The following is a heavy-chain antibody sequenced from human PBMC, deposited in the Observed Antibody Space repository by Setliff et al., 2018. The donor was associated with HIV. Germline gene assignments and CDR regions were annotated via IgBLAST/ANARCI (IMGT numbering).Heavy chain of an antibody. CDR1: GGSISSSY. Sequence: SETLSLTCIVSGGSISSSYWSWIRQPPGKGLEWMGYIFYSGSTNYNPSLKGRVTISVDTSKNQFSLKLSSVTAADTAVYYCARLRPGWYFDLWGRGTLVTVSS. CDR3: ARLRPGWYFDL. CDR2: IFYSGST. J-gene: IGHJ2*01. V-gene: IGHV4-59*08.